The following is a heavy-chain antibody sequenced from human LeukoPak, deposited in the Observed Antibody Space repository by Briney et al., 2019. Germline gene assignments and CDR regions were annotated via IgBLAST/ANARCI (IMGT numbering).Heavy chain of an antibody. J-gene: IGHJ4*02. D-gene: IGHD1-26*01. CDR1: GFTFSSYN. Sequence: GGSLRLSCAASGFTFSSYNMNWVRQPPGKGLEWVSYISSSSNTIYYADSVKGRFTISRDNAKNSLYLQMNSLRAEDTAVYYCATESGTYSGTCFDYWGQGTLVTVSS. CDR3: ATESGTYSGTCFDY. CDR2: ISSSSNTI. V-gene: IGHV3-48*01.